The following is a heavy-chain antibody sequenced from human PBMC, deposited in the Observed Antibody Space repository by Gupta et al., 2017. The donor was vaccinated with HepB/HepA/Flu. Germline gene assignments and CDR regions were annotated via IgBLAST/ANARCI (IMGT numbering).Heavy chain of an antibody. CDR1: GFTFSDFW. Sequence: EVQLVESGGDLVQPGGSLRLSCAASGFTFSDFWISWVRQAPGKGLEWVANIKKDGSEKYYVDSVKGRFIISRENAKNSLYLQMNSLRVEDTAVYYCARPGFAAAATFGWFNPWGQGTLVTVSS. CDR2: IKKDGSEK. D-gene: IGHD6-13*01. J-gene: IGHJ5*02. CDR3: ARPGFAAAATFGWFNP. V-gene: IGHV3-7*01.